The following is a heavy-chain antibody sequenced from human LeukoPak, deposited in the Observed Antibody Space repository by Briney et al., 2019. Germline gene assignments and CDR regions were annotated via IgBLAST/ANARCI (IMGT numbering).Heavy chain of an antibody. D-gene: IGHD2-21*01. V-gene: IGHV4-34*01. CDR1: GVSISYYY. CDR2: FSPGGYT. CDR3: VRSRCGHGHHMCSNQ. J-gene: IGHJ4*02. Sequence: PSETLSLTSAVSGVSISYYYWSWIRQCPGEGLEWVGEFSPGGYTKYNPSLTSPVIISEAPSESHSSLRLRPVTAAQTAMYSSVRSRCGHGHHMCSNQWAQGTLATVSS.